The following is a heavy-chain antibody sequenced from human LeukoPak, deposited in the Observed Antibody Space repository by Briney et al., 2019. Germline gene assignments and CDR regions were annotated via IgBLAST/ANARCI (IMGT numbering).Heavy chain of an antibody. D-gene: IGHD3-22*01. CDR3: ALNNYYDSSGYTKDY. CDR2: INHSGST. V-gene: IGHV4-34*08. J-gene: IGHJ4*02. Sequence: GSLRLSCAASGFTVSSNYMSWVRQGPGKGLEWIGEINHSGSTNYNPSLKSRVTISVDTSKNQFSLKLSSVTAADTAVYYCALNNYYDSSGYTKDYWGQGTLVTVSS. CDR1: GFTVSSNY.